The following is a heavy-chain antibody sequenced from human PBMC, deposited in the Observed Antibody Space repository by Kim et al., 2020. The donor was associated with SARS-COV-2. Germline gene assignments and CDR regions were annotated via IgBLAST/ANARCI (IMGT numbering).Heavy chain of an antibody. CDR3: ASALIDPYYYGMDV. D-gene: IGHD3-16*01. J-gene: IGHJ6*02. Sequence: NPSHKRRDTISVDTSKNKFSMKLSSVTAADTAVYYCASALIDPYYYGMDVWGQGTTVTVSS. V-gene: IGHV4-34*01.